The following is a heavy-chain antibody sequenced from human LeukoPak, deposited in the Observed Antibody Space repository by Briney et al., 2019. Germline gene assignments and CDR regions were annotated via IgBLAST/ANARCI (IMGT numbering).Heavy chain of an antibody. J-gene: IGHJ4*02. V-gene: IGHV3-30*02. Sequence: GGSLRLSCAASGFIFSSYGMHWVRQAPGKGLEWVAVIWYDGSKKYYAESVKGRFNISRDNSKNTLYLQMNSLRAEDTAVYYCAKDALVVVTNIYFDYWGQGTLVTVSS. CDR2: IWYDGSKK. D-gene: IGHD3-22*01. CDR1: GFIFSSYG. CDR3: AKDALVVVTNIYFDY.